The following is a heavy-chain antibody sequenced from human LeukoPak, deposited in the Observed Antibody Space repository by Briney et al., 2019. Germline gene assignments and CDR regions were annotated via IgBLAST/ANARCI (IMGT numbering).Heavy chain of an antibody. Sequence: QSGGSLRLSCAASGFIFSNYAMSWVRQAPGKGLEWVSAIDSTGAYTWYADSVKGRFTISKDSSKTILYLQMNSLRAEDAAVYYCARDRVLSRNWFDPWGQGTLVTVSS. V-gene: IGHV3-23*01. J-gene: IGHJ5*02. CDR2: IDSTGAYT. CDR3: ARDRVLSRNWFDP. D-gene: IGHD2-8*01. CDR1: GFIFSNYA.